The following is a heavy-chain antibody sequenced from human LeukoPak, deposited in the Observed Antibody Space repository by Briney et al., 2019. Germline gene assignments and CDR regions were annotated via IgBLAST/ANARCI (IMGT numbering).Heavy chain of an antibody. D-gene: IGHD3-10*01. Sequence: GGSLRLSCAASVFTFSTYAMSWVRQAPGRRREWVSSISDGGDNTHYTASVKGRFTISRDNSRNTLSLQMNRLRAEDTALYYCVKFFLPYLAGGTGSRWGEGTLVTVSS. V-gene: IGHV3-23*01. J-gene: IGHJ4*02. CDR3: VKFFLPYLAGGTGSR. CDR2: ISDGGDNT. CDR1: VFTFSTYA.